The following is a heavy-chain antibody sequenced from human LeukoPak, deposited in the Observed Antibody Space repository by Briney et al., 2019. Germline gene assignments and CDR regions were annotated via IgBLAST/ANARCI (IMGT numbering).Heavy chain of an antibody. Sequence: ASVKVSCKASGGTFSSYAISWVRQAPGQGVEWMGGIIPIFGTANYAQKFQGRVTITADKSTSTAYMELSSLRSEDTAVYYCARDRSPTVTTGFYYYGMDVWGQGTTVTVSS. CDR2: IIPIFGTA. J-gene: IGHJ6*02. CDR1: GGTFSSYA. V-gene: IGHV1-69*06. CDR3: ARDRSPTVTTGFYYYGMDV. D-gene: IGHD4-11*01.